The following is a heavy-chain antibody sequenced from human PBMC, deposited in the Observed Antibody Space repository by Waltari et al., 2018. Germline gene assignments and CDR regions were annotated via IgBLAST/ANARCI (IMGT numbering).Heavy chain of an antibody. Sequence: QVEESGGGVVQPGGSLRLSCVASGYTFTNYGMHWVRQGPGKGLGGRACSSSEESNKYYEDSVKGRFTVSRDNSKNSVYLQMNSLRPEDTALYFCAKAGGIHNYPLDPWGQGTLVTVSS. CDR2: SSSEESNK. J-gene: IGHJ5*02. V-gene: IGHV3-30*18. CDR3: AKAGGIHNYPLDP. D-gene: IGHD1-26*01. CDR1: GYTFTNYG.